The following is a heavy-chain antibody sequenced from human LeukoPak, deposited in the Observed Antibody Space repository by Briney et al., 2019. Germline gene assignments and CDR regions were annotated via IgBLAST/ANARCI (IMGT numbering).Heavy chain of an antibody. V-gene: IGHV6-1*01. CDR3: ARDLLGALKFWNNWFDP. D-gene: IGHD3-3*01. Sequence: SQTLSHTCAISGDSVSSNSAAWNWIRQSPSRGLEWLGRTYYRSKWYNDYAVSVKSRITINPDTSKNQFSLHLNSVTPEDTAVYYCARDLLGALKFWNNWFDPWGQGTLVTVSS. CDR1: GDSVSSNSAA. CDR2: TYYRSKWYN. J-gene: IGHJ5*02.